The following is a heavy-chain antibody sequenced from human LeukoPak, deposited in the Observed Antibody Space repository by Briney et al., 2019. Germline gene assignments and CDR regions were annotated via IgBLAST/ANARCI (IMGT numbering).Heavy chain of an antibody. CDR3: ARVPIAAAGTDYYYGMDV. J-gene: IGHJ6*02. Sequence: GASVKVSCKASGYTFTSYDTNWVRQATGQGLEWMGWMNPNSGNTGYAQKFQGRVTMTRNTSISTAYMELSSLRSEDTAVYYCARVPIAAAGTDYYYGMDVWGQGITVTVSS. D-gene: IGHD6-13*01. V-gene: IGHV1-8*01. CDR1: GYTFTSYD. CDR2: MNPNSGNT.